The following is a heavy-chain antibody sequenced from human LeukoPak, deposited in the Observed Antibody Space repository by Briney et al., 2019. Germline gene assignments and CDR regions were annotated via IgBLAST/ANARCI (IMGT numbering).Heavy chain of an antibody. Sequence: GGSLRLSCAASGFTLSSYGMHWVRQAPGKGLEWVAVIWYGGSNKYYADSVKGRFTISRDNSKNTLYLQMNSLRAEDTAVYYCVFGPDGSSSSPPFDYWGQGTLVTVSS. CDR3: VFGPDGSSSSPPFDY. CDR2: IWYGGSNK. J-gene: IGHJ4*02. CDR1: GFTLSSYG. V-gene: IGHV3-33*08. D-gene: IGHD6-6*01.